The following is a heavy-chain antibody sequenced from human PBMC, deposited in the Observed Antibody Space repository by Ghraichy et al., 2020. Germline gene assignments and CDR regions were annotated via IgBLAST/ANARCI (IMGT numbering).Heavy chain of an antibody. Sequence: ESLNISCTVSGGSISSSSYFWGWIRQPPGKGLEWIGSIFYSGSTYYNPSLKSRVTISVDTSKNHFSLKLTSVTAADTAVYYCARRFGGSSGWFDPWGQGTLVPVSS. D-gene: IGHD3-10*01. CDR3: ARRFGGSSGWFDP. CDR1: GGSISSSSYF. J-gene: IGHJ5*02. CDR2: IFYSGST. V-gene: IGHV4-39*02.